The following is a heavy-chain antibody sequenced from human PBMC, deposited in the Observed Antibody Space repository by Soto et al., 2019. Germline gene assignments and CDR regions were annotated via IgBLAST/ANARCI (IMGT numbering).Heavy chain of an antibody. D-gene: IGHD6-6*01. Sequence: ASVKVSCKASGYTFTGYYMHWLRQAPGQGLEWMGWINPNSGGTNYAQKFQGWVTMTRDTSISTAYMELSRLRSDDTAVYYCARGGPLSIAARPFDYWGQGTLVTVSS. V-gene: IGHV1-2*04. CDR1: GYTFTGYY. CDR3: ARGGPLSIAARPFDY. CDR2: INPNSGGT. J-gene: IGHJ4*02.